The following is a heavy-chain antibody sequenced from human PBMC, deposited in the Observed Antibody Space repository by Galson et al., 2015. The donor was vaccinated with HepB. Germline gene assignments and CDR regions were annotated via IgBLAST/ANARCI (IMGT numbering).Heavy chain of an antibody. J-gene: IGHJ5*02. V-gene: IGHV4-39*01. CDR3: ATLIVVVGGWFDP. D-gene: IGHD3-22*01. CDR2: IYYSGST. Sequence: WGWIRQPPGKGLEWIGSIYYSGSTYYNPSLKSRVTISVDTSKNQFSLKLSSVTAADTAVYYCATLIVVVGGWFDPWGQGTLVTVSS.